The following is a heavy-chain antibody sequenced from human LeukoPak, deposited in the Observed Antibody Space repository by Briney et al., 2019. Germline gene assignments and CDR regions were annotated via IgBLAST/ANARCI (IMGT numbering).Heavy chain of an antibody. J-gene: IGHJ4*02. Sequence: LRLSCAASGFTFSSYAMSWVRQAPGKGLEWIGYFYHSGSTYYNPSLKSRLTISVDRSKNQFSLKLTSVTAADTAMYYCVRVFCSSTSCYAVDYWGQGTLVTVSS. CDR1: GFTFSSYA. CDR2: FYHSGST. CDR3: VRVFCSSTSCYAVDY. V-gene: IGHV4-30-2*01. D-gene: IGHD2-2*01.